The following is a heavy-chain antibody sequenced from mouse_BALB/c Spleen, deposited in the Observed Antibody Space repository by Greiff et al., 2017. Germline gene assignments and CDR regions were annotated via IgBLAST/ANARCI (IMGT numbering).Heavy chain of an antibody. CDR3: ARDGVITTEWYFDV. V-gene: IGHV5-15*02. D-gene: IGHD2-4*01. Sequence: EVQRVESGGGLVKPGGSLKLSCAASGFTFSSYAMSWVRQTPGKGPEWVAFISNLAYSIYYADTVTGRFTISRENAKNTLYLEMSSLRSEDTAMYYCARDGVITTEWYFDVWGAGTTVTVSS. CDR1: GFTFSSYA. CDR2: ISNLAYSI. J-gene: IGHJ1*01.